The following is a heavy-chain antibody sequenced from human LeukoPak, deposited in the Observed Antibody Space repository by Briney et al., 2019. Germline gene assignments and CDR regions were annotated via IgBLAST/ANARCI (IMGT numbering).Heavy chain of an antibody. Sequence: PSETLSLTCTVSGGSISSSSYYWGWIRQPPGKGLEWIGSIYYSGSTYYNPSLKSRVTISVDTSKNQFSLKLSSVTAADTAVHYCASTIAVAGTAWFDPWGQGTLVTVSS. CDR1: GGSISSSSYY. J-gene: IGHJ5*02. V-gene: IGHV4-39*01. CDR3: ASTIAVAGTAWFDP. D-gene: IGHD6-19*01. CDR2: IYYSGST.